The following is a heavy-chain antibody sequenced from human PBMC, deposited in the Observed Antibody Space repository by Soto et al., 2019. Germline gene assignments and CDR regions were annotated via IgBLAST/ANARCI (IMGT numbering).Heavy chain of an antibody. CDR2: ISAYNGNT. D-gene: IGHD4-4*01. Sequence: ASVKVSCKASGYTFTSYGISWVRQAPGQGLEWMGWISAYNGNTNYAQKLQGRVTMTTDTSTSTAYMELRSLRSDDTAVYYCARVSYHSNNYYYYGMDVWGQGTTVTVSS. CDR3: ARVSYHSNNYYYYGMDV. CDR1: GYTFTSYG. J-gene: IGHJ6*02. V-gene: IGHV1-18*01.